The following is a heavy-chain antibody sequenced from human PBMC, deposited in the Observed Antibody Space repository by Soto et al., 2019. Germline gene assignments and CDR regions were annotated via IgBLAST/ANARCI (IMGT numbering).Heavy chain of an antibody. CDR1: GYTFTSYY. J-gene: IGHJ5*02. CDR3: ARGQRIRITMIVVVIETRFDP. D-gene: IGHD3-22*01. V-gene: IGHV1-46*01. Sequence: GASVKVSCKASGYTFTSYYMHWVRQAPGQGLEWMGIINPSGGSTSYAQKFQGRVTMTRDTSTSTVYMELSSLRSEDTAVYYCARGQRIRITMIVVVIETRFDPWGQGTLVTVSS. CDR2: INPSGGST.